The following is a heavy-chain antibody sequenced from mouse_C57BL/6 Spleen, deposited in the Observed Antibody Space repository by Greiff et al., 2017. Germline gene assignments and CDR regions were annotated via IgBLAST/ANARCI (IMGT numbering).Heavy chain of an antibody. CDR3: AAPHGNYVDYAMDY. D-gene: IGHD2-1*01. V-gene: IGHV1-81*01. CDR2: IYPRSGNT. CDR1: GYTFTSYG. Sequence: QVQLQQSGAELARPGASVKLSCKASGYTFTSYGISWVKQRTGQGLEWIGEIYPRSGNTYYNEKFKGKATLTAHKSSSTAYMELRSLTSEDSAVYFCAAPHGNYVDYAMDYWGQGTSVTVSS. J-gene: IGHJ4*01.